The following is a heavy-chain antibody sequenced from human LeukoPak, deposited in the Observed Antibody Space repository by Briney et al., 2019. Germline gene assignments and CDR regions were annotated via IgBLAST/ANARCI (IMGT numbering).Heavy chain of an antibody. J-gene: IGHJ4*02. CDR2: INHSGST. CDR1: GGSFSGYY. V-gene: IGHV4-34*01. D-gene: IGHD3-9*01. Sequence: SETLSLTCAVYGGSFSGYYWSWIRQPPGKGLEWIGEINHSGSTNYNPSLKSRVTISVDTSKNQFSLKLSSVTAADTAVYYCARASRVLGPLYDILTGYYRPLILFDYWGQGTLVTVSS. CDR3: ARASRVLGPLYDILTGYYRPLILFDY.